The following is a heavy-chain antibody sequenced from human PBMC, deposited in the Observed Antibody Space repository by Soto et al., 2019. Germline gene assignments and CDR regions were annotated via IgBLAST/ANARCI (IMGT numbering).Heavy chain of an antibody. J-gene: IGHJ4*02. V-gene: IGHV3-30*18. Sequence: SLRLSCAASGFAFNIYGMHGVRQAPDKGLEWVALISYDGSNQYYADSVKGRFTISRDNSKNTLFLQMNSLRADDTAVYYCAKDQASGQGSFDSWGQGTLVTVSS. CDR1: GFAFNIYG. CDR3: AKDQASGQGSFDS. CDR2: ISYDGSNQ.